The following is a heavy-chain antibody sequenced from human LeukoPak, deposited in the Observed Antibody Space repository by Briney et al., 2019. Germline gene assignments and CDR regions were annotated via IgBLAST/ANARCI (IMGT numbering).Heavy chain of an antibody. Sequence: GGSLRLSCAASGFTVSSNYMSWVRQAPGKGLEWVSVIYSGGSTYYADSVKGRFTISRDNSKNTLYLRMNSLRAEDTAVYYCARGLDYYDSSGYSPWGQGTLVTVSS. D-gene: IGHD3-22*01. CDR1: GFTVSSNY. CDR3: ARGLDYYDSSGYSP. CDR2: IYSGGST. J-gene: IGHJ5*02. V-gene: IGHV3-53*01.